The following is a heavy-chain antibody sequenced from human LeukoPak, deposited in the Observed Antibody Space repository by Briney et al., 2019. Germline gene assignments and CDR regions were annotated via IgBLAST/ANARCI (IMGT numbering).Heavy chain of an antibody. V-gene: IGHV4-59*08. CDR3: ARRRYCSGGSCYRPSQTDYGMDV. D-gene: IGHD2-15*01. CDR2: IYYSGST. Sequence: SETLSLTCTVSGASISDYYWNWIRQPAGKGLEWIGYIYYSGSTNYNPSLKSRVTISVDTSKNQFSLKLSSVTAADTAVYYCARRRYCSGGSCYRPSQTDYGMDVWGQGTTVTVSS. CDR1: GASISDYY. J-gene: IGHJ6*02.